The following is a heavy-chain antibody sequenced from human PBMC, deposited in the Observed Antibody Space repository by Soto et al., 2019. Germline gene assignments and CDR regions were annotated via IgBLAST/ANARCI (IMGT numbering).Heavy chain of an antibody. D-gene: IGHD3-3*01. Sequence: EVQLVESGGGLVKPGGSLRLSCAASGITFIYAWMDWVRQAPGKRLEWVARIKRQAGGGTIAYAAPVKGRFTISRDASKNTVYLPRHSLQTVATAVYFCTHVFSVANPDSNFWGQGTLVTVSS. CDR3: THVFSVANPDSNF. CDR2: IKRQAGGGTI. CDR1: GITFIYAW. J-gene: IGHJ4*02. V-gene: IGHV3-15*07.